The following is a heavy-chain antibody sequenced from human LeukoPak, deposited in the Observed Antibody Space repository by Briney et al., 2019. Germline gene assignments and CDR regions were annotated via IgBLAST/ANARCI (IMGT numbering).Heavy chain of an antibody. J-gene: IGHJ4*02. D-gene: IGHD7-27*01. Sequence: PGGSLRLSCAASGFTVSSNYMSWVRQAPGKGLEWVSVIYSGGSTYYADSAKGRFTISRDNSKNTLYLQMNSLRAEDTAVYYCARDFKGAGDTFDYWGQGTLVTVSS. CDR3: ARDFKGAGDTFDY. CDR1: GFTVSSNY. V-gene: IGHV3-53*01. CDR2: IYSGGST.